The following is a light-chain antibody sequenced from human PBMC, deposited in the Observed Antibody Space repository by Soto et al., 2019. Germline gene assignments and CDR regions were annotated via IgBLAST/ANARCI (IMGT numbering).Light chain of an antibody. J-gene: IGKJ4*01. CDR3: QQYDNLPLT. V-gene: IGKV1-33*01. CDR1: QDISNY. CDR2: DAS. Sequence: DIQMTQSPSSLSASVGDRVTITCQASQDISNYLNWYQQKPGKAPKLLIYDASNLETGVPSRFSGSGSGTDFTYTISSRQPEDIATYYGQQYDNLPLTFGGGTKVEIK.